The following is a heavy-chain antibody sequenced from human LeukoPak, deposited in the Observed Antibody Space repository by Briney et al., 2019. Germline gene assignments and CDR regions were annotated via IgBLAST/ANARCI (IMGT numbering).Heavy chain of an antibody. J-gene: IGHJ5*02. CDR1: GFTFSIYG. CDR2: ISSSSSTI. D-gene: IGHD3-10*01. Sequence: GGSLRLSCAASGFTFSIYGMHWVRQAPGKGLEWVSYISSSSSTIYYADSVKGRFTISRDNAKNSLYLQMNSLRAEDTAVYYCARDPMVRGVRVNWFDPWGQGTLVTVSS. V-gene: IGHV3-48*04. CDR3: ARDPMVRGVRVNWFDP.